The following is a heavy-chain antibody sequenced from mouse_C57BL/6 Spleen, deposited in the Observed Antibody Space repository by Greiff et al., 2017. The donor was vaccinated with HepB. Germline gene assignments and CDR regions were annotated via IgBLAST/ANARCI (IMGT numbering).Heavy chain of an antibody. CDR3: AREDYDYEGFAY. D-gene: IGHD2-4*01. CDR2: IWSGGST. J-gene: IGHJ3*01. Sequence: VQRVESGPGLVQPSQSLSITCTVSGFSLTSYGVHWVRQSPGKGLEWLGVIWSGGSTDYNAAFISRLSISKDNSKSQVFFKMNSLQADDTAIYYCAREDYDYEGFAYWGQGTLVTVSA. CDR1: GFSLTSYG. V-gene: IGHV2-2*01.